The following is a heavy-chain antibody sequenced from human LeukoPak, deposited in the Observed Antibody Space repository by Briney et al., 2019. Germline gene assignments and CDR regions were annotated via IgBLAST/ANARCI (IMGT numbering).Heavy chain of an antibody. CDR3: AHVTIFGVVTKFDY. Sequence: GGSLRLSCAASGFTFSSYSMNWVRQAPGKGLEWVSAISGSGGSTYYADSVKGRFTISRDNSKNTLYLQMNSLRAEDTAVYYCAHVTIFGVVTKFDYWGQGTLSPSPQ. D-gene: IGHD3-3*01. V-gene: IGHV3-23*01. CDR1: GFTFSSYS. CDR2: ISGSGGST. J-gene: IGHJ4*02.